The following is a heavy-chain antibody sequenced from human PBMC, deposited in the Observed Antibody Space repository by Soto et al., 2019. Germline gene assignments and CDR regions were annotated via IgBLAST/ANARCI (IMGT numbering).Heavy chain of an antibody. J-gene: IGHJ5*02. Sequence: QVQLVQSGAEVKKPGASVKVSCKASGYTFTSYGISWVRHAPGQGLEWMGWISAYNGNTNYAQKLQGRVTMTTDTSTSTAYMELRSLRSDDTAVYYCARDEIVVVPAAPWGWFDPWGQGTLVTVSS. CDR3: ARDEIVVVPAAPWGWFDP. V-gene: IGHV1-18*01. CDR2: ISAYNGNT. CDR1: GYTFTSYG. D-gene: IGHD2-2*01.